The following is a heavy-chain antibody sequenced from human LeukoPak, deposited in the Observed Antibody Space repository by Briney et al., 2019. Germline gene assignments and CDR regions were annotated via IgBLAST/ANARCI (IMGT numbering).Heavy chain of an antibody. CDR1: GYIFTSYV. CDR3: AREVGYCSSTSCEEHAFDI. D-gene: IGHD2-2*01. CDR2: INTNTGNP. Sequence: GASVKVSCKASGYIFTSYVLHWVRQAPGQGLEWMGWINTNTGNPTYAQGFTGRFVFSLDTSVSTAYLQISSLKAEDTAVYYCAREVGYCSSTSCEEHAFDIWGQGTMVTVSS. J-gene: IGHJ3*02. V-gene: IGHV7-4-1*02.